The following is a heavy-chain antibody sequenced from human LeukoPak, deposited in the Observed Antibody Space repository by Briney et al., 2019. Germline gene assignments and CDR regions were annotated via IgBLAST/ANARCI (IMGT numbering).Heavy chain of an antibody. J-gene: IGHJ3*02. V-gene: IGHV4-59*01. CDR3: ARTAVAGYDAFDI. CDR2: IYYSGST. Sequence: PSETLSLTCTVSGGSIGSYYWSWIRQPPGKGLEWIGYIYYSGSTNYNPSLKSRVTISVDTSKNQFSLKLSSVTAADTAVYYCARTAVAGYDAFDIWGQGTMVTVSS. D-gene: IGHD6-19*01. CDR1: GGSIGSYY.